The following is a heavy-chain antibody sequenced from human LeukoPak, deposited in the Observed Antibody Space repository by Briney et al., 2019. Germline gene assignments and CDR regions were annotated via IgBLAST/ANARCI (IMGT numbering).Heavy chain of an antibody. D-gene: IGHD3-22*01. V-gene: IGHV4-30-2*01. CDR2: IYHGGRT. Sequence: SETLSLTCAVSGASIDAAGYSWNWIRQAPGKDLEWIGNIYHGGRTSYKSSLKSRVTISVDTSKNHFSLKLSSVTAADTAVYYCARLGVITYYFDYWGQGTLVTVSS. CDR1: GASIDAAGYS. CDR3: ARLGVITYYFDY. J-gene: IGHJ4*02.